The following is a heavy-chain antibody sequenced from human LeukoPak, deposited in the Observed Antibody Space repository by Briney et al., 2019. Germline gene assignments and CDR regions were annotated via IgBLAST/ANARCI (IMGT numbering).Heavy chain of an antibody. J-gene: IGHJ5*02. CDR2: IYTSGST. CDR1: GGSISSYY. Sequence: SETLSLTCTVSGGSISSYYWSWIRQPAGKGLEWIGRIYTSGSTNYNPSLKSRATISVDTSKNQFSLKLSSVTAADTAVYYCAREGLNMVRGVIPKEAWGWFDPWGQGTLVTVSS. V-gene: IGHV4-4*07. CDR3: AREGLNMVRGVIPKEAWGWFDP. D-gene: IGHD3-10*01.